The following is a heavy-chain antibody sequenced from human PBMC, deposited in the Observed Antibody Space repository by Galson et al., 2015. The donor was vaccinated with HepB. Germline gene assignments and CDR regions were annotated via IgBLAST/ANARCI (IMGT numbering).Heavy chain of an antibody. CDR3: AKVAVIGAWDGFDI. CDR1: GFTFNSYG. CDR2: IWYDGSNE. D-gene: IGHD2-21*01. V-gene: IGHV3-33*06. J-gene: IGHJ3*02. Sequence: SLRLSCAASGFTFNSYGIHRVRQAPGKGLEWVAVIWYDGSNEYYADSVKGRFTISRDNSKSTLYLLMNSLRAEDTAVYYCAKVAVIGAWDGFDIWGQGTMVTVSS.